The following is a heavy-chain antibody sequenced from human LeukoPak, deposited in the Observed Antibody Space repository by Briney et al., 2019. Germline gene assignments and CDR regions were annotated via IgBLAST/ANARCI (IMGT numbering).Heavy chain of an antibody. CDR2: IYTRGST. CDR1: GGSISSGSYY. J-gene: IGHJ4*02. D-gene: IGHD6-19*01. CDR3: ARGRFSSGCPSRLGD. Sequence: SQTLSLTCTVSGGSISSGSYYWSWIRQPAGKGLEWIGRIYTRGSTNYNPSLKSRVTISVDTSKNKFSLNLSTVTAADTAVYYCARGRFSSGCPSRLGDGGQGTLVAVSS. V-gene: IGHV4-61*02.